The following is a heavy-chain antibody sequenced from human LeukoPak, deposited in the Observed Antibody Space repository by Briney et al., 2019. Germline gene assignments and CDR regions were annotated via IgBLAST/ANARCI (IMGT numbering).Heavy chain of an antibody. V-gene: IGHV4-61*09. CDR3: ARVLAGANYYYMDV. CDR1: GGSISSGSYY. J-gene: IGHJ6*03. D-gene: IGHD2-8*02. Sequence: SQTLSLTCTVSGGSISSGSYYWSWIRQPAGKGLEWIGYISYSGSTHYNPSLKSRVTISVDTSKNQFSLKLSSVTAADTAVYYCARVLAGANYYYMDVWGKGTTVTVSS. CDR2: ISYSGST.